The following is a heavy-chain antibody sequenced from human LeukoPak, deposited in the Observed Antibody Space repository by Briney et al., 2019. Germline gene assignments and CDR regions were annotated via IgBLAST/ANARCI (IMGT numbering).Heavy chain of an antibody. CDR3: AREGRYFDWLPYDDAFDI. CDR2: IKQDGSEK. D-gene: IGHD3-9*01. J-gene: IGHJ3*02. V-gene: IGHV3-7*01. Sequence: PGGSLRLSCAASGFTFSSYAMSWVRQAPGKGLEWVANIKQDGSEKYYVDSVKSRFTISRDNAKNSLYLQMNSLRAEDTAVYYCAREGRYFDWLPYDDAFDIWGQGTMVTVSS. CDR1: GFTFSSYA.